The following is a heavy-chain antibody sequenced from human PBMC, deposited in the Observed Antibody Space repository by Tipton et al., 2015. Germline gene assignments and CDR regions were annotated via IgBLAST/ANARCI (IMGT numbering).Heavy chain of an antibody. V-gene: IGHV3-23*01. J-gene: IGHJ5*01. CDR3: AKPSSTWFDS. Sequence: SLRLSCAASGFTFSSHAMSWVRQAPGWGLEWVSSLSDSAEVTYYAASVKGRFTISRDVSRNTLYLQMDGLRDDDTAVYYCAKPSSTWFDSWGRGTLVTVSS. CDR2: LSDSAEVT. D-gene: IGHD6-19*01. CDR1: GFTFSSHA.